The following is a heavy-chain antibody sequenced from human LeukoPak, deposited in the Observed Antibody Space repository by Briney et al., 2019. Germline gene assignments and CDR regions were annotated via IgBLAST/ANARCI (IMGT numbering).Heavy chain of an antibody. Sequence: SETLSLTCAVYGGPFGVYYWSWVRQPPGKGLEWIGEINHSGSTNYNPSLKSRVTISVDTSKNHFSLKLNSVTVADTAVYYCAGPGAGDLDYWGQGTLVTVSS. J-gene: IGHJ4*02. CDR1: GGPFGVYY. CDR2: INHSGST. V-gene: IGHV4-34*01. D-gene: IGHD3-10*01. CDR3: AGPGAGDLDY.